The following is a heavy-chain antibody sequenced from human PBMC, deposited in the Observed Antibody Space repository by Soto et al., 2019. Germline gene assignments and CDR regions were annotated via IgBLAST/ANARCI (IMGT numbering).Heavy chain of an antibody. CDR3: AKVYPKHIAAAGPVRDY. V-gene: IGHV3-23*01. CDR2: ISGSGGST. D-gene: IGHD6-13*01. Sequence: GGSLRLSCAASGFTFSSYAMSWVRQAPGKGLEWVSAISGSGGSTYYADSVKGRFTISRDNSKNTLYLQMNSLRAEDTAVYYCAKVYPKHIAAAGPVRDYWGQGTLVTVSS. CDR1: GFTFSSYA. J-gene: IGHJ4*02.